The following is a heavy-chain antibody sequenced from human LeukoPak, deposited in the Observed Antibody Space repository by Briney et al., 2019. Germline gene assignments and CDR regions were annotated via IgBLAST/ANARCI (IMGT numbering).Heavy chain of an antibody. D-gene: IGHD3-22*01. Sequence: ASVKVSCKASGYTFTRYYMHWVRQAPGQALEWMGWINPNSGRTNYAQQFQGRVTMTRDTSISTAYMELSRLRSDDTAVYYCARGGQPYYYDSSGYYNYFDNWGQGTLVTVSS. CDR2: INPNSGRT. CDR3: ARGGQPYYYDSSGYYNYFDN. V-gene: IGHV1-2*02. CDR1: GYTFTRYY. J-gene: IGHJ4*02.